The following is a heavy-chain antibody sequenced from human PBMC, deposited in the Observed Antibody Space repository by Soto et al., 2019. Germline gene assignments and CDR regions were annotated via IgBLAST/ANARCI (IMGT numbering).Heavy chain of an antibody. V-gene: IGHV3-30*18. D-gene: IGHD6-19*01. CDR1: GFTFSSYG. J-gene: IGHJ4*02. CDR3: AKADSTGWPDY. CDR2: ISYDGSNE. Sequence: QVQLVESGGGVVQPGRSLRLSCAASGFTFSSYGVHWVRQAPGKGLDWVAVISYDGSNEYYADSVKGRFTISRDNSKNTLFLQMNSLRAEDAAVYYCAKADSTGWPDYWGQGTRGHRLL.